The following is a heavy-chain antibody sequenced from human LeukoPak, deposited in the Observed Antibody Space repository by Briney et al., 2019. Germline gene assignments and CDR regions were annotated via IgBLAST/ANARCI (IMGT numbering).Heavy chain of an antibody. V-gene: IGHV1-69*04. J-gene: IGHJ4*02. Sequence: GASVKVSCKASGGTFSSYAISWVRQAPGQGLEWMGRIIPILGIANYAQKFLGRVTITADKSTSTAYMELSSLRSEDTAVYYCATKTQRGYSGYDSGASFDYWGQGTLVTVSS. CDR2: IIPILGIA. CDR3: ATKTQRGYSGYDSGASFDY. CDR1: GGTFSSYA. D-gene: IGHD5-12*01.